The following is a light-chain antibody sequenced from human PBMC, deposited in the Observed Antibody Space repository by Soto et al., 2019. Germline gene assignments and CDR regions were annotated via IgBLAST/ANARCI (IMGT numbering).Light chain of an antibody. Sequence: EIVMTQSPATLSVSPGERATLSCRASQSVSNNLAWYQKKPGQAPRLLIYGASTRATGIPARFSGSGSGTEFTLTISSLQSEDFAVYYCQQYNNCWTFGQGTKAEIK. J-gene: IGKJ1*01. CDR2: GAS. CDR1: QSVSNN. V-gene: IGKV3-15*01. CDR3: QQYNNCWT.